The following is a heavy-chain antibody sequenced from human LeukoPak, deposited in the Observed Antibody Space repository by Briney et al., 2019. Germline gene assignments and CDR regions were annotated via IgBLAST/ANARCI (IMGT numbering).Heavy chain of an antibody. CDR1: GGTFSSYA. D-gene: IGHD3-3*01. CDR2: IIPTFGKT. Sequence: SVKVSCKASGGTFSSYAVSWVRQAPGQGLEWMGGIIPTFGKTNYAQKFQDRVTITTDESTSTAYMELSSLRSEDTAVYYCARHGGITIFGVAQTGGAFDIWGQGTMVTVSS. V-gene: IGHV1-69*05. CDR3: ARHGGITIFGVAQTGGAFDI. J-gene: IGHJ3*02.